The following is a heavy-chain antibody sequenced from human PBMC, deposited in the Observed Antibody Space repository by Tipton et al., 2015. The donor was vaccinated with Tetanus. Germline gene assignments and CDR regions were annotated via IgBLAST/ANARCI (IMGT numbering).Heavy chain of an antibody. CDR2: IYTSGST. CDR1: GGSISSYY. V-gene: IGHV4-4*07. D-gene: IGHD3-22*01. CDR3: ARDGYYYDSSGYYYFDY. Sequence: TLSLTCTVSGGSISSYYWSWIRQPAGKGLEWIGRIYTSGSTNYNPSLKSRVTMSVDTSKNQFSLKLSSVTAADTAVYYCARDGYYYDSSGYYYFDYWGQGTLVTVSS. J-gene: IGHJ4*02.